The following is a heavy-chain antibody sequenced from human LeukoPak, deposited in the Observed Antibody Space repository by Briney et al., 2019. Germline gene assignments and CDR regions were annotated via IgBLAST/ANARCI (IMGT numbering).Heavy chain of an antibody. V-gene: IGHV4-4*07. CDR2: IYTSEST. CDR1: GGSISSYY. J-gene: IGHJ6*03. CDR3: ARDSTGYSSGWYYYYYYMDV. D-gene: IGHD6-19*01. Sequence: SETLSLTCTVSGGSISSYYWNWIRQPAGKGLEWIGRIYTSESTNYNPSLKSRVTMSVDTSKNQVSLKLSSVTAADTAVYYCARDSTGYSSGWYYYYYYMDVWGKGTTVTVSS.